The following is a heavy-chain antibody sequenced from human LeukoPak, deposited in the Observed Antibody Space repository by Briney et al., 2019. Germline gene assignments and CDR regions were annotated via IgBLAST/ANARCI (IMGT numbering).Heavy chain of an antibody. D-gene: IGHD2-2*01. Sequence: GRSLRLSCAASGFTFSSYAMHWVRQAPGKGLEWVAVISYDGSNKYYADSVKGRFTISRDNSKNTLYLQMNSLRAEGTAVYYCAAVVPAAMYPYYWGQGTLVTVSS. CDR2: ISYDGSNK. CDR3: AAVVPAAMYPYY. CDR1: GFTFSSYA. V-gene: IGHV3-30-3*01. J-gene: IGHJ4*02.